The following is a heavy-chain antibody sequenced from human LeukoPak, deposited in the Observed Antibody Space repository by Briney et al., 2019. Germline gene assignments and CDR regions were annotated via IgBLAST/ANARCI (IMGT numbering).Heavy chain of an antibody. V-gene: IGHV4-59*01. CDR1: GGSISSYY. CDR2: IYYSGST. J-gene: IGHJ4*02. Sequence: SETLPLTCTVSGGSISSYYGSWIRQPPGKGLEWIGYIYYSGSTNYNPSLKSRVTISVDTSKNQFSLKLSSVTAADTAVYYCASANYDFWWGFDYWGQGTLVTVSS. CDR3: ASANYDFWWGFDY. D-gene: IGHD3-3*01.